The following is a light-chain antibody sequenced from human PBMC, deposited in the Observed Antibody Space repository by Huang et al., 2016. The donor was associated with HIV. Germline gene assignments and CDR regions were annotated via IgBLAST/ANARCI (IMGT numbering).Light chain of an antibody. Sequence: DIVMTQSPDSLAVSLGERAAINCNSSQSVLYNFNNKNYLAWYQQKPGQAPKLLIYGASTRESGVPARVSGSGAGTDFTLTISSLQAEDVAVYYCHQYYSSPQTFGQGSRVEIK. J-gene: IGKJ1*01. CDR2: GAS. V-gene: IGKV4-1*01. CDR3: HQYYSSPQT. CDR1: QSVLYNFNNKNY.